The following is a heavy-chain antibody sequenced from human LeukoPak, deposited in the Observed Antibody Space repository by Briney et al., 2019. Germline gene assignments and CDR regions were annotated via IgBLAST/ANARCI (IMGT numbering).Heavy chain of an antibody. Sequence: ASVKVSCKASGYTFTSYGISWVRQAPGQGLEWMGWISAYNGNTNYAQKLQGRVTMTTDTSTSTAYMELRSLRSDDTAVYYCARETAAAGTRRAFDVWGQGTMVTVSS. J-gene: IGHJ3*01. CDR1: GYTFTSYG. V-gene: IGHV1-18*01. CDR3: ARETAAAGTRRAFDV. CDR2: ISAYNGNT. D-gene: IGHD6-13*01.